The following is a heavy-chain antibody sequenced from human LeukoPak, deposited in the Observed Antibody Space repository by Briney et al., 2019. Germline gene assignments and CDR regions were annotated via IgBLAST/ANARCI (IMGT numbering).Heavy chain of an antibody. Sequence: PSETLSLTCTVSGVSISTYYWSWIRLPPGKGLEWIGLIYYTGGTNYNPSLKGRVTMSIDTSKNQMSLQLTSVTAADTAVYYCARGDYYDSSGYFLDFWGQGTLVTVSS. CDR3: ARGDYYDSSGYFLDF. J-gene: IGHJ4*02. V-gene: IGHV4-59*08. CDR2: IYYTGGT. D-gene: IGHD3-22*01. CDR1: GVSISTYY.